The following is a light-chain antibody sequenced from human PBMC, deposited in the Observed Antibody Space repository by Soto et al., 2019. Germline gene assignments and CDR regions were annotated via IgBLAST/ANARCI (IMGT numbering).Light chain of an antibody. Sequence: DIQMTQSPSTLSASVGDRVTITCRASQSISSWLAWYQQKPGKAPKLLIYDASSLESGVPSRFSGSGSGTEFTLTISSLQPDDFETYYCQQYNSYWTFGRGTKVEIK. CDR3: QQYNSYWT. V-gene: IGKV1-5*01. J-gene: IGKJ1*01. CDR1: QSISSW. CDR2: DAS.